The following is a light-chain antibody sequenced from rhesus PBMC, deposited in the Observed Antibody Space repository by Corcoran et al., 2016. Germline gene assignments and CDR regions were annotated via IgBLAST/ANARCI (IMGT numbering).Light chain of an antibody. J-gene: IGKJ3*01. CDR1: QTISSW. Sequence: DIQMTQSPSSLSASVGDTVTITRRASQTISSWLDWYQQKPGNAPKFLIYKASILHSGVPSRFSGSGSGTAFTLTISSLQPEDFATYYCLQYSSSPLTFGPGTKLDIK. CDR2: KAS. CDR3: LQYSSSPLT. V-gene: IGKV1-22*01.